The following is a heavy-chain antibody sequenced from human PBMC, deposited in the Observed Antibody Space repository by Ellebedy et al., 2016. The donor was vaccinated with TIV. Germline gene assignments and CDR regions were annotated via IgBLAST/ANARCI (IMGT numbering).Heavy chain of an antibody. CDR2: IHCDGGSK. CDR1: GFTFSSYA. J-gene: IGHJ4*02. Sequence: PGGSRRLSCAAPGFTFSSYAMSWVRQAPGKGLEWVSAIHCDGGSKYYVNSVKGRFTISRDNSKKTLYLQMNSLRAEDTAVYYCVTRPGIAVAGGVYWGQGTLVTVSS. V-gene: IGHV3-23*01. CDR3: VTRPGIAVAGGVY. D-gene: IGHD6-19*01.